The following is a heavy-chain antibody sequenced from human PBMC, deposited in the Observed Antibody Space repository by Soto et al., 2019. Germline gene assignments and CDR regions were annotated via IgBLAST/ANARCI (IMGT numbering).Heavy chain of an antibody. Sequence: GGALRLSCVESGFSFSAYCVHWFRQAPGKGLEWLAVIYYDISNKQYRDSVRARLTISRENPKTTLYLQIQSLRAEETAVYYCRGGGSSGVRSIAWLTPWGQGTQVPV. J-gene: IGHJ5*02. CDR2: IYYDISNK. V-gene: IGHV3-33*01. CDR1: GFSFSAYC. D-gene: IGHD3-9*01. CDR3: RGGGSSGVRSIAWLTP.